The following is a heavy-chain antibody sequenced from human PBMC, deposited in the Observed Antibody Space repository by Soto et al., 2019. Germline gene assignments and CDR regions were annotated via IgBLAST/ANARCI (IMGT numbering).Heavy chain of an antibody. CDR1: GYTFTSYA. Sequence: GASVKVSSKASGYTFTSYARHWGRQAPGQRLEWMGWINAGNGNTKYSQKLQGRVTITRDTSASTAYMELSSLRSEDTAVYYCARSIVVVTALDYWGQGTLVTVSS. CDR2: INAGNGNT. D-gene: IGHD2-21*02. CDR3: ARSIVVVTALDY. J-gene: IGHJ4*02. V-gene: IGHV1-3*01.